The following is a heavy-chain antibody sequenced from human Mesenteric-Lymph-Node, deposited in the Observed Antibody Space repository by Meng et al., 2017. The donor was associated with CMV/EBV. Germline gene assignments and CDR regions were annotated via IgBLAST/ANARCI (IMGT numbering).Heavy chain of an antibody. CDR3: ARDARGAFFGWSDT. Sequence: ASVKVSCKASGYTFTSYGISWVRQAPGQGLEWMGWISAYNGNTNYAQKLQGRVTMTTDTSTSTAYMELRSLRSDDTAVYYCARDARGAFFGWSDTWGQGTVVTVSS. D-gene: IGHD2/OR15-2a*01. CDR2: ISAYNGNT. CDR1: GYTFTSYG. J-gene: IGHJ5*02. V-gene: IGHV1-18*01.